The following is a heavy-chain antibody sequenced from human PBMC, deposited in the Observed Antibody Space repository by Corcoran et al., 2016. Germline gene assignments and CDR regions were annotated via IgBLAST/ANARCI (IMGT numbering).Heavy chain of an antibody. V-gene: IGHV4-39*07. J-gene: IGHJ5*02. D-gene: IGHD3-3*01. CDR3: AREFFGVAIKGFDP. CDR1: GGSISSSSYY. Sequence: QLQLQESGPGLVKPSETLSLTCTVSGGSISSSSYYWGWIRQPPGKGLEWIGSIYYSGSTYYNPSLKSRVTISVDTSKNQFSLKLSSVTAADTAVYYWAREFFGVAIKGFDPWGQGTLVTVSS. CDR2: IYYSGST.